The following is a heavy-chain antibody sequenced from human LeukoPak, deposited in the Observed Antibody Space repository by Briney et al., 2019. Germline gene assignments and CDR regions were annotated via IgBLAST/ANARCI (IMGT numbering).Heavy chain of an antibody. CDR3: ATITRYHSDGYSSRGYNDY. Sequence: ASVKVSCKASGYTFTGYNMHWVRQAPGQGLEWMGWIYPNSGGTNYAQKFQGRVTMTRDTSITTAYMELSSLTSDDTAVYYCATITRYHSDGYSSRGYNDYWGQGTLVTVSS. CDR1: GYTFTGYN. V-gene: IGHV1-2*02. D-gene: IGHD5-24*01. CDR2: IYPNSGGT. J-gene: IGHJ4*02.